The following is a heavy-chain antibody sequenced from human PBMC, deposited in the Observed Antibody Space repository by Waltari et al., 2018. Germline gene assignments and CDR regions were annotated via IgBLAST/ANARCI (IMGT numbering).Heavy chain of an antibody. J-gene: IGHJ6*02. D-gene: IGHD3-10*01. CDR1: GGTFSSYA. CDR3: ARDISARGYYYYGMDV. V-gene: IGHV1-69*08. Sequence: QVQLVQSGAEVKKPGSSVKVSCKASGGTFSSYAISWVRQAPGQGLEWMGRIIPIFGTANYAQKLQGRVKITADKSTSTAYMELSSLRSEDTAVYYCARDISARGYYYYGMDVWGQGTTVTVSS. CDR2: IIPIFGTA.